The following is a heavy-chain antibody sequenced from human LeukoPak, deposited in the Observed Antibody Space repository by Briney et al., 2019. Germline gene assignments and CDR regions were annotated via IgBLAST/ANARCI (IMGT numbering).Heavy chain of an antibody. CDR1: GYTFTSHG. CDR2: ISAYNGNT. D-gene: IGHD1-14*01. J-gene: IGHJ4*02. Sequence: GASVKVSCKASGYTFTSHGISRVRQAPGQGLEWMGWISAYNGNTNYAQKLQGRVTMTTDTSTSTAYMELRSLRSDDTAVYYCARDSRRSFRNSGRPLDYWGQGTLVTVSS. V-gene: IGHV1-18*01. CDR3: ARDSRRSFRNSGRPLDY.